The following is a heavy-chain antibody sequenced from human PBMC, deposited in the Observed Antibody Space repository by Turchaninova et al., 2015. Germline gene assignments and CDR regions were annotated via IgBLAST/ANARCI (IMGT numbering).Heavy chain of an antibody. CDR1: GDSFSSFW. Sequence: VPLVQPGAEGKKPGESLRIPCKGSGDSFSSFWSTGVRQMSGKGLELMGRIDPADSNTHYSPSFQGHVTISADKSINTAYLEWSSLKASDTAMYYCAVAGLGTFDIWGQGTMVTVSS. D-gene: IGHD6-19*01. V-gene: IGHV5-10-1*03. J-gene: IGHJ3*02. CDR3: AVAGLGTFDI. CDR2: IDPADSNT.